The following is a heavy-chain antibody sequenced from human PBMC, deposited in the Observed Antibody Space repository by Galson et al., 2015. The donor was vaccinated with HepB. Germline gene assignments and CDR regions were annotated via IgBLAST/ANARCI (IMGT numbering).Heavy chain of an antibody. J-gene: IGHJ4*02. Sequence: ALVKPTQTLTLTCTFSGFSLSTSGVGVGWIRQPPGKALEWLALIYWDDDKRYSPSLKSRLTITKDTSKNQVVLTMINMDPVDTATYYCAHGRWPGYFDYWGQGTLVTVSS. CDR3: AHGRWPGYFDY. V-gene: IGHV2-5*02. CDR2: IYWDDDK. D-gene: IGHD5-24*01. CDR1: GFSLSTSGVG.